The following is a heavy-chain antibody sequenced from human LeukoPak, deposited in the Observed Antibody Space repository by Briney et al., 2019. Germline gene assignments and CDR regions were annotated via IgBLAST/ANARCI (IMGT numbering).Heavy chain of an antibody. CDR2: IYYSGSF. Sequence: SETLSLTCTVSGGSISNFHWGWIRQPPVKGLEWIGYIYYSGSFNYNPSLKSRVTISVDTSTNQFSRNLSSVTAADTAVYYRARFKGSGPPYYFDYWGQGTVVTVSS. CDR1: GGSISNFH. J-gene: IGHJ4*02. V-gene: IGHV4-59*08. CDR3: ARFKGSGPPYYFDY.